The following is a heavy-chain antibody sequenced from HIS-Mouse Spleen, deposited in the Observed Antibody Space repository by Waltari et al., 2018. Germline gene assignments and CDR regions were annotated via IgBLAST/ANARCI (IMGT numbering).Heavy chain of an antibody. CDR2: INPNSGGT. V-gene: IGHV1-2*02. J-gene: IGHJ3*02. D-gene: IGHD7-27*01. CDR3: ARDSKTGDAFDI. CDR1: GYTFTGYY. Sequence: QVQLVQSGAEVKKPGASVKVSCKASGYTFTGYYMHWVRQAPGQGLEWMGWINPNSGGTNYAKKFQGRVTMTRDTSISTAYMELSRLRSDDTAVYYCARDSKTGDAFDIWGQGTMVTVSS.